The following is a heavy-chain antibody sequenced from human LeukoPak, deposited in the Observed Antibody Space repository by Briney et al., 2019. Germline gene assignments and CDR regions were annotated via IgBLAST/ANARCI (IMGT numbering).Heavy chain of an antibody. CDR2: IYYSGTT. CDR3: ASGSDDILTGYYVPPDF. J-gene: IGHJ4*02. V-gene: IGHV4-39*01. D-gene: IGHD3-9*01. CDR1: GGSINTSNYY. Sequence: SETLSLTCTVSGGSINTSNYYWAWIRQPPGKGLEWIGTIYYSGTTYYNPSLKSRLTISVDTSKTQVSLKLRSVTAADTAVFYCASGSDDILTGYYVPPDFWGQGTLVTVSS.